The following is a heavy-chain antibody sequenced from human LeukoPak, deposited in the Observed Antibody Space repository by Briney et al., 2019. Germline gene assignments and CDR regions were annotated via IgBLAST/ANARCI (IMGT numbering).Heavy chain of an antibody. CDR2: IKRDGSEK. V-gene: IGHV3-7*01. D-gene: IGHD4-17*01. CDR1: GFTFSSYW. Sequence: GGSLRLSSAASGFTFSSYWMSWVRQAPGKGLEWVANIKRDGSEKYYVASVKGRFTISRDNAKNSLYLEMNSLRVEDTAVYYCASAGTSYGDQFFDYWGQGTLVTVSS. CDR3: ASAGTSYGDQFFDY. J-gene: IGHJ4*02.